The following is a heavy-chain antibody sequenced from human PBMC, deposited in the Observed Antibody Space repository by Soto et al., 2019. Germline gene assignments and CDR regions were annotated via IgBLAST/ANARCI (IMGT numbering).Heavy chain of an antibody. CDR3: ATDMSASTVADFFDY. Sequence: EVQLLESGGGLLQPGGSLRLSCTASGFTFSNYAMTWVRQAPGKGLEWVSTITGSGGGTYYADAVKGRFTISRDNSKNPLSLQMPTLRADDTAVYYCATDMSASTVADFFDYWGQGTLVPASS. CDR2: ITGSGGGT. V-gene: IGHV3-23*01. CDR1: GFTFSNYA. D-gene: IGHD6-19*01. J-gene: IGHJ4*02.